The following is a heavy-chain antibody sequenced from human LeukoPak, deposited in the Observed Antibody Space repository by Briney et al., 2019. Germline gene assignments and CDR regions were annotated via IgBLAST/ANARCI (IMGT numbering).Heavy chain of an antibody. Sequence: VASVTVFCKASGYTFTSYAMHWVRQAPGQRLEWMGWINAGDGNTKYSQKFQGRVTITRDTSASTAYMELSSLRSEDTAVYYCARGYGSGSYFYWGQGTLVTVSS. CDR3: ARGYGSGSYFY. CDR2: INAGDGNT. V-gene: IGHV1-3*01. J-gene: IGHJ4*02. D-gene: IGHD3-10*01. CDR1: GYTFTSYA.